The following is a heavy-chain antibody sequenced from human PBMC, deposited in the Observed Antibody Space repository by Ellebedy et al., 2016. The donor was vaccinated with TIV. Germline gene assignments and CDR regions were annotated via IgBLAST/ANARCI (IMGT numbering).Heavy chain of an antibody. CDR2: IIPILGIA. V-gene: IGHV1-69*02. D-gene: IGHD2-2*01. Sequence: AASVKVSCKASGGTFSSYSVSWVRQAPGQGLEWMGRIIPILGIANYAQKFQGRVTITADKSTSTAYMELSSLRSEDTAVYYCARGPEWSSSTSCYWDCYYYYGMDVWGQGTTVTVSS. CDR3: ARGPEWSSSTSCYWDCYYYYGMDV. CDR1: GGTFSSYS. J-gene: IGHJ6*02.